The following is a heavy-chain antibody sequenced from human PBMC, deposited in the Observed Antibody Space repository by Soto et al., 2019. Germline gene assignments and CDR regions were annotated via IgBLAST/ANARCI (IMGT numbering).Heavy chain of an antibody. V-gene: IGHV3-30*03. D-gene: IGHD3-10*01. CDR1: SFTFNGFS. CDR3: ARGPPYYYGSGSYRTYYYYYYMDV. Sequence: VRLSSADSSFTFNGFSMQWVRQAPGKGLEWVAVISYDCGSTYYADSVKGRFTIAKHNSTNTLYLQMNSLRAEDTAVYYCARGPPYYYGSGSYRTYYYYYYMDVWGKGTTVTVS. CDR2: ISYDCGST. J-gene: IGHJ6*03.